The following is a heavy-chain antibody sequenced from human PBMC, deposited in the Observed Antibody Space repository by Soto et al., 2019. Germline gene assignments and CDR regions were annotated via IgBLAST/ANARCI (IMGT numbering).Heavy chain of an antibody. CDR3: SREKGERVAYGMDV. CDR1: GFTVSNSE. J-gene: IGHJ6*02. D-gene: IGHD3-16*01. Sequence: GGSLRLSCTASGFTVSNSEMNRVRQAPGKGLEWVSYINEDGTTFYADSVKGRFTISRDSAENSLFLQMNSLRGDDTAVYYCSREKGERVAYGMDVWGQGTTVTVSS. V-gene: IGHV3-48*03. CDR2: INEDGTT.